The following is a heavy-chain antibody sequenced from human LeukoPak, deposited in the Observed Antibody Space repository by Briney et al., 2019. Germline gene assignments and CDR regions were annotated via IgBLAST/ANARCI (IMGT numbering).Heavy chain of an antibody. D-gene: IGHD6-13*01. V-gene: IGHV4-30-4*01. CDR2: IYYSGST. CDR1: GGSISSGDYY. Sequence: SQTLSLTCTVSGGSISSGDYYWSWIRQPPGKGLEWFGYIYYSGSTYYNPSLKSRVTISVDTSKNQFSLKLSSVTAADTAVYYCARAAPPLYSSSTPFDYWGQGTLVTVSS. CDR3: ARAAPPLYSSSTPFDY. J-gene: IGHJ4*02.